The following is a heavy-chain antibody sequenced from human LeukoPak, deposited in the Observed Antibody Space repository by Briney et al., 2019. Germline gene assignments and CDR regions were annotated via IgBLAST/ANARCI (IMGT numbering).Heavy chain of an antibody. CDR3: ASSPRIVGRLDYYYYMDV. D-gene: IGHD6-6*01. Sequence: SVKVSCKASGLTLSTYAISWVRQAPGQGLEWMGGIIPVFGSAHYAQKFQDRVTITTDESTTIAYMELSSLRSEGTAVYYCASSPRIVGRLDYYYYMDVWGKGTTVTVSS. J-gene: IGHJ6*03. CDR2: IIPVFGSA. CDR1: GLTLSTYA. V-gene: IGHV1-69*05.